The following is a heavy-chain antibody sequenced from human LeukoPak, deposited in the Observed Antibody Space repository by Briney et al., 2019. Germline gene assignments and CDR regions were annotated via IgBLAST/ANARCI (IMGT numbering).Heavy chain of an antibody. D-gene: IGHD6-6*01. CDR2: FYTSGST. CDR1: GGSISSYY. V-gene: IGHV4-4*07. J-gene: IGHJ6*03. Sequence: SETLSLTCTVSGGSISSYYWSWIRQPAGKGLEWIGRFYTSGSTNYNPSLKSRVTMSVDTSKNQFSLRLTSVTAADTAVYYCARDRGEYSSSSAYYSYMDVWGKGTTVTVSS. CDR3: ARDRGEYSSSSAYYSYMDV.